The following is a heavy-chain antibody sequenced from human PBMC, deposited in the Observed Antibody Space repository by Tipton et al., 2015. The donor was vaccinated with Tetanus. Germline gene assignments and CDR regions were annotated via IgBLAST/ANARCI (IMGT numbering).Heavy chain of an antibody. J-gene: IGHJ3*02. D-gene: IGHD2-21*02. CDR2: SNHSGST. Sequence: TLSLTCAVYGGSFSGYYWSWIRQPPGKGLEWIGESNHSGSTNYSPSLKSRVTISVDTSKNQFSLKLRSVTAADTAVYYCARLSSTANDAHAFDIWGQGTMVTVSS. CDR1: GGSFSGYY. CDR3: ARLSSTANDAHAFDI. V-gene: IGHV4-34*01.